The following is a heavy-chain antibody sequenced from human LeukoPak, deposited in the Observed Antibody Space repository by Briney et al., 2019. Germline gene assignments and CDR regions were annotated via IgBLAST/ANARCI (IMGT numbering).Heavy chain of an antibody. CDR1: GYTFTGYY. CDR2: INPNSGGT. J-gene: IGHJ5*02. Sequence: VASVKVSCKASGYTFTGYYMHWVRQAPGQGLEWMGWINPNSGGTNYAQKFQGRVTMTRDTSISTAYMELSRLRSDDTAVYYCAIRAGKIVVVPAAILFDPWGQGTLVTVSS. CDR3: AIRAGKIVVVPAAILFDP. D-gene: IGHD2-2*01. V-gene: IGHV1-2*02.